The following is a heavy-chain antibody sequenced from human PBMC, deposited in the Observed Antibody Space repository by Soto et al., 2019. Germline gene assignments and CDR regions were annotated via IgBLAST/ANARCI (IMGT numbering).Heavy chain of an antibody. V-gene: IGHV4-34*01. Sequence: SETLSLTCAVYGGSFSGYYWSWIRQPPGKGLEWIGEINHSGSTNYNPSLKSRVTISVDTSKNQFSLKLSSVTAADTAVYYCARGTRGFGYDFWSGYLNYWGQGTLVTVSS. CDR1: GGSFSGYY. CDR3: ARGTRGFGYDFWSGYLNY. J-gene: IGHJ4*02. CDR2: INHSGST. D-gene: IGHD3-3*01.